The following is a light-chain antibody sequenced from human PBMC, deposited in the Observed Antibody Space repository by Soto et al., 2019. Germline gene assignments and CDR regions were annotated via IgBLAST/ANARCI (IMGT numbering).Light chain of an antibody. Sequence: SLLTQPPSASGSPGQSVTISCTGSIRYIGGYDYVSWYQQHPGKAPKLVIFEVSKRPSGVPDRFSGSKSGNTASLTVSGLQAEDEADFYCASYAAINNLILGGGTQLNVL. CDR3: ASYAAINNLI. V-gene: IGLV2-8*01. CDR2: EVS. CDR1: IRYIGGYDY. J-gene: IGLJ2*01.